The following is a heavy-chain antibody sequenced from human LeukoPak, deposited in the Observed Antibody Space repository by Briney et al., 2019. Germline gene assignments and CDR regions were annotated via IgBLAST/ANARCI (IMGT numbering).Heavy chain of an antibody. Sequence: SETLSLTCTVSGGSISSYYWSWIRQPPGKGLEWIGYIYYSGSTNYNPSLKSRVTISVDTSKNQFSLKLSSVTAADTAVYYCARGEAVLRYPFDYWGQGTLVTVSS. CDR3: ARGEAVLRYPFDY. CDR1: GGSISSYY. J-gene: IGHJ4*02. D-gene: IGHD3-9*01. CDR2: IYYSGST. V-gene: IGHV4-59*01.